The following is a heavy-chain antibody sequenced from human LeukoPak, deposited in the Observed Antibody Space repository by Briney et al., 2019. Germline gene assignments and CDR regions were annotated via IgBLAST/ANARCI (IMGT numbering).Heavy chain of an antibody. J-gene: IGHJ4*02. V-gene: IGHV4-31*03. CDR3: ARHPFSNPFDF. CDR2: IYYSGST. CDR1: GVSISSGGYY. Sequence: SETLSLTCTVSGVSISSGGYYWSWIRQHPGKGLEWIGYIYYSGSTYNPSLKSRVTISVDTSKNQLSLKLSSVTAADTAVYFCARHPFSNPFDFWGRGTLVTVSS. D-gene: IGHD2/OR15-2a*01.